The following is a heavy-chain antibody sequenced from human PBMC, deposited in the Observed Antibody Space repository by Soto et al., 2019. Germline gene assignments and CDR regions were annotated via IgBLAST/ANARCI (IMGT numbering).Heavy chain of an antibody. D-gene: IGHD2-21*01. CDR3: IYRRASWDYHGLDV. CDR1: GFSLTTGGVG. V-gene: IGHV2-5*01. CDR2: IYWNDDR. Sequence: QFTLKESGPTLVKPTQTLTLTCTFSGFSLTTGGVGVGWIRQPPGRSLEWIAVIYWNDDRRRSPSLENRLTSTKDTSKNQVVLTMTSMDPVDTATYYCIYRRASWDYHGLDVWGQGTPVTVSS. J-gene: IGHJ6*02.